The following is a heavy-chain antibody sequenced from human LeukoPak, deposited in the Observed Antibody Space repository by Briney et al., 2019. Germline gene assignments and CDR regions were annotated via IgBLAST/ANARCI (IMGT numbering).Heavy chain of an antibody. V-gene: IGHV4-34*01. CDR1: GRSFSGYY. CDR3: ARAIVVVPAATSDYFDY. Sequence: PSETLSLTCAVYGRSFSGYYWSWIRQPPGKRLEWIGEINHSGSTNYNPSLKSRVTISVDTSRNQFSLKLRSVTAADTAVYYCARAIVVVPAATSDYFDYWGQGTLVTVSS. D-gene: IGHD2-2*01. J-gene: IGHJ4*02. CDR2: INHSGST.